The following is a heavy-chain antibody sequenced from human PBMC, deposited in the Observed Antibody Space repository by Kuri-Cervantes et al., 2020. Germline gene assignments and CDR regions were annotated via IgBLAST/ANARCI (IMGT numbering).Heavy chain of an antibody. V-gene: IGHV3-48*02. CDR3: AQYGSGWYVLGCEYFQS. CDR1: GFSFSTYS. CDR2: ISSSGSSI. J-gene: IGHJ1*01. D-gene: IGHD6-19*01. Sequence: ETLSLTCAASGFSFSTYSMNWVRQAPGKGLEWISYISSSGSSINYADSVKGRFTVSRNNDQSSVYLQMNRLRDEDTAVYYCAQYGSGWYVLGCEYFQSWGQGTLVTVSS.